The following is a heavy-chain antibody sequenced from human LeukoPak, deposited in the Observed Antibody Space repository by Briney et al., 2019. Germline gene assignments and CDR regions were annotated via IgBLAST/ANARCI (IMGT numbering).Heavy chain of an antibody. D-gene: IGHD6-19*01. J-gene: IGHJ4*02. CDR1: GFTFSSYA. CDR2: ISGSGGST. V-gene: IGHV3-23*01. CDR3: AKDLGIAVAGTLDY. Sequence: PGGSLRLSCAASGFTFSSYAMSWVRQAPGKGLEWVSAISGSGGSTDYADSVKGRFTISRDNSKNTLYLQMNSLRAEDTAVYYCAKDLGIAVAGTLDYWGQGTLVTVSS.